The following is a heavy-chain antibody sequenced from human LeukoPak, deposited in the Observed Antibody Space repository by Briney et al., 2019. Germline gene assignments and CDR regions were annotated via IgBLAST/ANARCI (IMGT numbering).Heavy chain of an antibody. V-gene: IGHV4-38-2*01. Sequence: KPSETLSLTCAVSGYSISSGYYWGWIRQPPGKGLEWIGSIYHSGSTYYNPSLKSRVTISVDTSKNQFSLKLSSVTAADTAVYYCARLLHYDFWSGYQYYFDYWGQGTLVTVPS. CDR1: GYSISSGYY. J-gene: IGHJ4*02. D-gene: IGHD3-3*01. CDR2: IYHSGST. CDR3: ARLLHYDFWSGYQYYFDY.